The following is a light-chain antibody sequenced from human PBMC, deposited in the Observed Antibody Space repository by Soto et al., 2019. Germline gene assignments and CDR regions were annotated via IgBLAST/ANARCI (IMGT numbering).Light chain of an antibody. V-gene: IGKV1-5*03. Sequence: DIQMTQSPSTLSASVGDRVTITCRASEIITNRLAWYQQKPGKAPKLLIYKASSLESGVPSRFSGSASGTEFTLTISSLQPDDFATYYCQQYDNYPLTFGGGTKVDIK. CDR1: EIITNR. CDR3: QQYDNYPLT. CDR2: KAS. J-gene: IGKJ4*01.